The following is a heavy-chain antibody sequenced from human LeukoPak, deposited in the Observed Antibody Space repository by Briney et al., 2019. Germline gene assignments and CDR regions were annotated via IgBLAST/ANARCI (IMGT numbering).Heavy chain of an antibody. Sequence: GGSLRLSCAASGFTFTSYWMSWVRQAPGKGLEWVANIKQDGSEKYYVDSVKGRFTISRDNSKNTLYLQMNSLRAEDTAVYYCAKLVLSSLGWYFDLWGRGTLVTVSS. J-gene: IGHJ2*01. CDR2: IKQDGSEK. V-gene: IGHV3-7*03. D-gene: IGHD3-10*01. CDR1: GFTFTSYW. CDR3: AKLVLSSLGWYFDL.